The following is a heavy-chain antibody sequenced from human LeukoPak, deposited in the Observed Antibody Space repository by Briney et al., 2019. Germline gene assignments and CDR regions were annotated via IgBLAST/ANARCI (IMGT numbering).Heavy chain of an antibody. J-gene: IGHJ4*02. D-gene: IGHD6-19*01. CDR3: ARRGYSSGWSPDY. CDR1: GGSISSNSYY. Sequence: WETLSLTCTVSGGSISSNSYYWGWIRQPPGKGLEWIGGISYSGSVYYNPSLKSRVTISIDTSKNQFSLRLTSVTAADTAVYYCARRGYSSGWSPDYWGQGTLVTVSS. CDR2: ISYSGSV. V-gene: IGHV4-39*01.